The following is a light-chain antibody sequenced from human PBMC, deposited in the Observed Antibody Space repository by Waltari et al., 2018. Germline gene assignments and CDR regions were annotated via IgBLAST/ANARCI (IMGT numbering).Light chain of an antibody. V-gene: IGLV2-14*01. CDR3: ASYTTSDTIV. J-gene: IGLJ1*01. CDR1: SRDVGNYNS. CDR2: EVS. Sequence: QSALTPPASLSGSPGQSLTISCTGPSRDVGNYNSVSWYQHHPGKVPKVIIYEVSKRPAGIASRFSGTKSGNTACLTISGLQADDEADYYCASYTTSDTIVFGTGTGVTVL.